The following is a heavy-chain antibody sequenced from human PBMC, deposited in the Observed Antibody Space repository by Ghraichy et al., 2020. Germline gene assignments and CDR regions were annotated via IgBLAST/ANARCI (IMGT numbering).Heavy chain of an antibody. CDR2: ITVSGGTT. CDR1: GFTFSNYL. CDR3: AKGQGQISTHWLDP. D-gene: IGHD6-19*01. Sequence: GGSLRLSCAASGFTFSNYLMTWVRQAPGKGLEWVSTITVSGGTTYYTDSVRGRFTVSRDDSRSTLYLHMNSLRGDDTAVYFCAKGQGQISTHWLDPWGQGALVTVSS. J-gene: IGHJ5*02. V-gene: IGHV3-23*01.